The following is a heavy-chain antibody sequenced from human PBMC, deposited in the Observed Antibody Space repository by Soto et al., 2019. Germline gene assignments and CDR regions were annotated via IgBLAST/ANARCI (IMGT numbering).Heavy chain of an antibody. V-gene: IGHV3-74*01. J-gene: IGHJ6*02. CDR3: AIKAGEPYYYYYFGMDV. Sequence: GGSLRLSCAASGFTFSRYWMHWVRQAPGKGLVCVSSINSSGSSTSYADSVKGRFTISRDNAKNTLYLQMNSLRAEDTAVYYCAIKAGEPYYYYYFGMDVWGQGTTVTVSS. CDR2: INSSGSST. CDR1: GFTFSRYW. D-gene: IGHD6-19*01.